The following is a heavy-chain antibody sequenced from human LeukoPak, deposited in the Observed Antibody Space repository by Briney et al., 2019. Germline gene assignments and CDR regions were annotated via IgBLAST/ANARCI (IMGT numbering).Heavy chain of an antibody. J-gene: IGHJ6*02. CDR2: ISSSSSYI. CDR1: GFTFSSYA. CDR3: ARGGGLDV. Sequence: GGSLRLSCAASGFTFSSYAMSWVRQAPGKGLEWVSSISSSSSYIYYADSVKGRFTISRDNAKNSLYLQMSNLRAEDTAVYFCARGGGLDVWGQGATVTVSS. D-gene: IGHD3-16*01. V-gene: IGHV3-21*04.